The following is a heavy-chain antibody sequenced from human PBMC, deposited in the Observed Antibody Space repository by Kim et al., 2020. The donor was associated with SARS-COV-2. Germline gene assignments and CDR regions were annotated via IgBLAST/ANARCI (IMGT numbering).Heavy chain of an antibody. CDR3: ARDHHTAMVQRWLQLNWFDP. CDR1: GYTFTGYY. CDR2: INPNSGGT. J-gene: IGHJ5*02. Sequence: ASVKVSCKASGYTFTGYYIHWVRQAPGQGLEWMGRINPNSGGTNYAQKFQGRVTMTRDTSISTAYMELSRLRSDDTAVYYCARDHHTAMVQRWLQLNWFDPWGQGTLVTVSS. D-gene: IGHD5-18*01. V-gene: IGHV1-2*06.